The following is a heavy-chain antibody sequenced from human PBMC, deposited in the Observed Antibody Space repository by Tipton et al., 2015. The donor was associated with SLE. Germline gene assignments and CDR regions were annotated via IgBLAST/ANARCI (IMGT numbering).Heavy chain of an antibody. CDR2: IYTSGST. Sequence: TLSLTCTVSGGSISSGSYYWSWIRQPAGKGLEWIGYIYTSGSTNYNPSLKSRVTISVDTSKNQFSLKLSSVTAADTAVYYCAGYSSSYFDYWGQGTLVTVSS. D-gene: IGHD6-6*01. CDR1: GGSISSGSYY. J-gene: IGHJ4*02. CDR3: AGYSSSYFDY. V-gene: IGHV4-61*09.